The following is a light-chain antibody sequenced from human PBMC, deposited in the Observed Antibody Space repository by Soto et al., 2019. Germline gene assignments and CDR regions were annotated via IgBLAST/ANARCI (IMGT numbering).Light chain of an antibody. CDR2: GTS. Sequence: DIFLTQSPCTRCLSPGGIATLSCRASQSISRTYLAWYQQKPGQAPRLLIYGTSDRATGTPDRFSGSGSGTDFTLTISRLEPEDSAVYYCQQFDDSVTFGQGTRLEIK. CDR1: QSISRTY. CDR3: QQFDDSVT. J-gene: IGKJ5*01. V-gene: IGKV3-20*01.